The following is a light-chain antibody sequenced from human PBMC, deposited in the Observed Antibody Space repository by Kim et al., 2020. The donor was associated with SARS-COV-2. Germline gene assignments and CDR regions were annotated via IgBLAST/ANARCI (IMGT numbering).Light chain of an antibody. CDR3: STWDNSLNGFVV. CDR2: ANS. V-gene: IGLV1-44*01. CDR1: YSNVGSNT. J-gene: IGLJ2*01. Sequence: QTVTIPCSGDYSNVGSNTVNWYQQFPGAAPKLLIYANSQRASGVPDRFSASRSGISASLAISGLQSEDEADYYCSTWDNSLNGFVVFGGGTKVTVL.